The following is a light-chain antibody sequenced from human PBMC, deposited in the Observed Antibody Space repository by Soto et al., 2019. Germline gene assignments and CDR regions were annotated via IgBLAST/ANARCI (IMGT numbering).Light chain of an antibody. CDR2: GAS. CDR3: QQYGSSPLT. V-gene: IGKV3-20*01. Sequence: DIVLTQSPGTLSLSPGERATFSCRASQSVSSSSLTWYQQKPGQAPRLLIYGASSRATGIPDRFSGSGSGTDFTLTISRLEPEDFAVYYCQQYGSSPLTFGGGTKVEIK. CDR1: QSVSSSS. J-gene: IGKJ4*01.